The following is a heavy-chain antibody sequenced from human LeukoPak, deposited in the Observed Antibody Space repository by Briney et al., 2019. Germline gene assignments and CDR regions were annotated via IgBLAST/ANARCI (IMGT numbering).Heavy chain of an antibody. CDR1: GYIFTGYY. CDR3: ARDHCGDTATVYFAD. J-gene: IGHJ4*02. V-gene: IGHV1-2*02. D-gene: IGHD5-18*01. Sequence: GASVKVSCKASGYIFTGYYMHWVRQAPGQGLEWMGRINPNSGGTNYAQKFQGRVTMTRDTSISTAYIELTSLRSDDTAEYYCARDHCGDTATVYFADWGQGTLVTVSS. CDR2: INPNSGGT.